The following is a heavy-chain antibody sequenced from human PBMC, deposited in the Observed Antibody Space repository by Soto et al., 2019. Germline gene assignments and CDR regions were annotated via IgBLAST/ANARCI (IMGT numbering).Heavy chain of an antibody. D-gene: IGHD2-2*01. Sequence: GGSLRLSCAASGFTFSSYAMSWVRQAPGKGLEWVSAISGSGGSTYYADSVKGRFTISRDNSKNTLYLQMNSLRAEDTALHYCAKNPADCSSTSCYDAFDIWGQGTMVTVSS. CDR2: ISGSGGST. CDR3: AKNPADCSSTSCYDAFDI. CDR1: GFTFSSYA. J-gene: IGHJ3*02. V-gene: IGHV3-23*01.